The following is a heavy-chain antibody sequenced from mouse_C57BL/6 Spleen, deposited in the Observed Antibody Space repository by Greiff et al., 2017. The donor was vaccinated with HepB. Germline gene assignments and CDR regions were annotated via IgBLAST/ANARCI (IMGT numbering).Heavy chain of an antibody. CDR3: AMNGKGYAMDY. CDR2: IYPGSGNT. J-gene: IGHJ4*01. CDR1: GYSFTSYY. Sequence: VQLQQSGPELVKPGASVKISCKASGYSFTSYYIHWVKQRPGQGLEWIGWIYPGSGNTKYNEKFKGKATLTADTSSSTAYMQLSSLTSEDSAVYYCAMNGKGYAMDYWGQGTSVTVSS. V-gene: IGHV1-66*01.